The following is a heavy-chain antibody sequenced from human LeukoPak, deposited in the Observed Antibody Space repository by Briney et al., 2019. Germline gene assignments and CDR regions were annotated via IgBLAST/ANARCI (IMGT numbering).Heavy chain of an antibody. CDR3: ARHAYSTGPTDY. CDR1: GYSISNTYY. V-gene: IGHV4-38-2*01. D-gene: IGHD2-8*02. J-gene: IGHJ4*02. Sequence: SETLSLTCAVSGYSISNTYYWGWIRQPPGKGLQWIGSIHHSGSTYYTPSLKSRVTISVDTSKNQFSLNLDSVTAADTAMYYCARHAYSTGPTDYWGQGTLVTVSS. CDR2: IHHSGST.